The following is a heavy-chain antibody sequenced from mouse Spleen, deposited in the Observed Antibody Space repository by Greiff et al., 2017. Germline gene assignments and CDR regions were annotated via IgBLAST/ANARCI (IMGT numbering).Heavy chain of an antibody. Sequence: VQLQQSGSELRSPGSSVKLSCKDFDSEVFPIAYMSWVRQKPGHGFEWIGGILPSIGRTIYGEKFEDKATLDADTLSNTAYLELNSLTSEDSAIYYCARYFITTVVATPHWYFDVWGTGTTVTVSS. CDR3: ARYFITTVVATPHWYFDV. CDR1: DSEVFPIAY. D-gene: IGHD1-1*01. CDR2: ILPSIGRT. J-gene: IGHJ1*03. V-gene: IGHV15-2*01.